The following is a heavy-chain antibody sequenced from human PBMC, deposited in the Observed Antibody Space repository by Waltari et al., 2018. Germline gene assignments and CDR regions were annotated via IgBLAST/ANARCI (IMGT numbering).Heavy chain of an antibody. Sequence: EVQLVESGGGLVQPGGSLRVSCAASGFTFSNYWMSWVRQAPGKGLAWVASIKQDGSEKYYVDSVKGRFTISRDNAKNSLYLQMSSLRAEDTAVYYCARSWWGYADYWGQGTLVTVSS. V-gene: IGHV3-7*01. CDR3: ARSWWGYADY. CDR2: IKQDGSEK. CDR1: GFTFSNYW. D-gene: IGHD2-8*02. J-gene: IGHJ4*02.